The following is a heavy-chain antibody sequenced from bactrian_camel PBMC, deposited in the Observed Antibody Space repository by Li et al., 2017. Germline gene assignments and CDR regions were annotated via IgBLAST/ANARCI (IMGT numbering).Heavy chain of an antibody. CDR1: EDIARSNN. CDR3: AAGRTSSLVPVRYTY. Sequence: HVQLVESGGGSVQAGGSLRLTCVASEDIARSNNIGWLRQPPGKEREGLAVIDHSSGGTLYADSVKGRFTISQDKAKNTVYLQMNNLKPEDTAVYYCAAGRTSSLVPVRYTYWGQGTQVTVS. V-gene: IGHV3-3*01. CDR2: IDHSSGGT. J-gene: IGHJ4*01.